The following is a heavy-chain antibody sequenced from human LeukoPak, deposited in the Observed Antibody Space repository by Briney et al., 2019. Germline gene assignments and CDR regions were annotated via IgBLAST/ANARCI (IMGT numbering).Heavy chain of an antibody. CDR3: ARGEDNWNYYNY. CDR2: IIPILGIA. D-gene: IGHD1-20*01. CDR1: GGTFSTYT. Sequence: GASVKVSCKASGGTFSTYTISWVRQAPGQGLEWMGRIIPILGIANYVQKFQGRVTNTADKSTSTAYMELRSLRSEDTAVYYCARGEDNWNYYNYWGQGTMVTVSS. V-gene: IGHV1-69*02. J-gene: IGHJ4*02.